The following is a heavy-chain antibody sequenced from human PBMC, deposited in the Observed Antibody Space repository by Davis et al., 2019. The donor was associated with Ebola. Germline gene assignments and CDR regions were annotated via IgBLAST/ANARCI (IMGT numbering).Heavy chain of an antibody. V-gene: IGHV3-21*01. CDR2: ISSGSSYI. D-gene: IGHD1-26*01. Sequence: GESLKISCGASGFIFSSYTMNWVRQAPGKGLEWVSSISSGSSYINYADSVKGRFTMSRDNAKNSLYLQMNSLRAEDTAVYYCARDFDSGSYCWGQGTLVTVSS. CDR3: ARDFDSGSYC. CDR1: GFIFSSYT. J-gene: IGHJ4*02.